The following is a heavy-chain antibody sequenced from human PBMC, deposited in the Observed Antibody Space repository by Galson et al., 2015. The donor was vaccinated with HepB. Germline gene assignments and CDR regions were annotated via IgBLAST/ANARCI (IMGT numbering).Heavy chain of an antibody. Sequence: SVKVSCKVSGYTLTELSMHWVRQAPGKGLEWMGGFDPEDGETIYAQKFQGRVTMTEDTSTDTAYMELSSLRSEDTAVYYCATDLSQGCSSTSCPGYWGQGTLVTVSS. CDR3: ATDLSQGCSSTSCPGY. CDR2: FDPEDGET. V-gene: IGHV1-24*01. J-gene: IGHJ4*02. CDR1: GYTLTELS. D-gene: IGHD2-2*01.